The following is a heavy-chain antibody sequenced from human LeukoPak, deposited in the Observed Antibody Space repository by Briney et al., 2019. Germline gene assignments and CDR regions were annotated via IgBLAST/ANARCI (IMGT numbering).Heavy chain of an antibody. Sequence: ASVKVSCKASGLTFTSYYMHWVRQAPGQGLEWMGIINPSGGSTSYAQKFQGRVTMTRDMSTSTVYMELSSLRSEDTAVYYCARDGRSSGWYDYWGQGTLVTVSS. CDR3: ARDGRSSGWYDY. CDR1: GLTFTSYY. D-gene: IGHD6-19*01. CDR2: INPSGGST. V-gene: IGHV1-46*01. J-gene: IGHJ4*02.